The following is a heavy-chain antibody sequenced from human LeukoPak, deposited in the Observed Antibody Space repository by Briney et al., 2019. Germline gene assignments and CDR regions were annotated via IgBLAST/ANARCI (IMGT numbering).Heavy chain of an antibody. CDR2: TYNSGNT. V-gene: IGHV4-31*03. J-gene: IGHJ3*01. Sequence: SETLSLTCSVSGGSISISGFYWNWIRQLPGKGLEWIGYTYNSGNTYYNPSFGSRVTISTDTSMNQFFLKSHSVTAADTAVYYCARSSGWRDAFDFWGRGTMVTVSS. D-gene: IGHD6-19*01. CDR1: GGSISISGFY. CDR3: ARSSGWRDAFDF.